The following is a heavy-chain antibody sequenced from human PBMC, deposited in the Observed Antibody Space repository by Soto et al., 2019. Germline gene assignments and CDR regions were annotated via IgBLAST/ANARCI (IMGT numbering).Heavy chain of an antibody. CDR1: GGSISTYY. Sequence: PSETLSLTCTVSGGSISTYYWSWIRQPPGKGLEWIGHIYYSGSTNYNPSLKSRVTISVDTSKNQFSLKLSSVTAADTAVYYCATPHYSGSYSSWFDPWGQGTLVTVSS. D-gene: IGHD1-26*01. CDR2: IYYSGST. V-gene: IGHV4-59*08. J-gene: IGHJ5*02. CDR3: ATPHYSGSYSSWFDP.